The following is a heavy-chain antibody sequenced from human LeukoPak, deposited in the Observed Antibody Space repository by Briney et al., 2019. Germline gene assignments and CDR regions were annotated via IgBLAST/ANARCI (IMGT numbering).Heavy chain of an antibody. CDR1: GGSISSGDYY. Sequence: SETLSLTCTDSGGSISSGDYYWSWIRQPPGKGLEWIGYIYYSGSTNYNPSLKSRVTISVDTSKNQFSLKLSSVTAADTAVYYCARGDSSSWYSECFQHWGQGTLVTVSS. V-gene: IGHV4-61*08. CDR3: ARGDSSSWYSECFQH. J-gene: IGHJ1*01. D-gene: IGHD6-13*01. CDR2: IYYSGST.